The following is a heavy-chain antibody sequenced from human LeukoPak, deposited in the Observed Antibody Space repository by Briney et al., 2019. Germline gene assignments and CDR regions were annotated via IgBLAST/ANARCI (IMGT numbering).Heavy chain of an antibody. CDR2: INHSGST. CDR3: ARGVGYCSSTSCYTDYFDY. V-gene: IGHV4-34*01. J-gene: IGHJ4*02. D-gene: IGHD2-2*02. Sequence: PSETLSLTCAVYGGSFSGYYWSWIRQPPGKGLEWIGEINHSGSTNYNPSLKSRVTISVDTSKNQFSLKLSSVTAADTAVYYCARGVGYCSSTSCYTDYFDYWGQGTLVTVSS. CDR1: GGSFSGYY.